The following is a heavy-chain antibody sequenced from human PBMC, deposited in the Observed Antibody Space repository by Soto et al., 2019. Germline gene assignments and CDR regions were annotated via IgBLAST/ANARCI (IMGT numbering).Heavy chain of an antibody. CDR2: ISGTGTST. CDR3: AKHDRGVYMAS. V-gene: IGHV3-23*01. J-gene: IGHJ5*02. CDR1: GFTFSNYA. D-gene: IGHD4-17*01. Sequence: EVQVLESGGDLVQPGGSLRLSCVASGFTFSNYAMSWVRQAPGKGLEWVSTISGTGTSTYYADFVKGRFTISRDNSKNSLYVQMNSLRAEDTAVYYCAKHDRGVYMASWGQGTLVTVSS.